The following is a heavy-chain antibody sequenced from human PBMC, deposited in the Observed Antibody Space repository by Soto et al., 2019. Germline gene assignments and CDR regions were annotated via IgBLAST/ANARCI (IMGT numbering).Heavy chain of an antibody. J-gene: IGHJ3*02. CDR3: ARGRRGGLELSRSDAFDI. Sequence: ASVKVSCKASVYTFTSYAMHWVRQAPGQRLEWMGWINAGNGNTKYSQKFQGRVTITRDTSASTAYMELSSLRSEDTAVYYCARGRRGGLELSRSDAFDIWGQGTMVTVSS. D-gene: IGHD1-7*01. V-gene: IGHV1-3*01. CDR1: VYTFTSYA. CDR2: INAGNGNT.